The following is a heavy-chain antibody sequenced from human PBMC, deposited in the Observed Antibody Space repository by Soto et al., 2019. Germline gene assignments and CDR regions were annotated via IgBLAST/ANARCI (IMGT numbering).Heavy chain of an antibody. J-gene: IGHJ5*02. CDR1: GFSFSSHV. Sequence: EVQRLDSGGDLVQPGGSLRLSYAASGFSFSSHVMSWVRQAPGKGLEWVSSISGSGGGTYYADSVKGRFIISRDNSKNTLDLQMSSLRVEYTAGYDCAKGWSESWGQGTLVTFSS. CDR2: ISGSGGGT. V-gene: IGHV3-23*01. CDR3: AKGWSES. D-gene: IGHD1-26*01.